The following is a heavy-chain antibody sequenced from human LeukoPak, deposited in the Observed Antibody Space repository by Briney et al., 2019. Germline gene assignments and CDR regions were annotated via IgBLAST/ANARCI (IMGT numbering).Heavy chain of an antibody. D-gene: IGHD2/OR15-2a*01. CDR3: AKVVLLLTASDAFDF. CDR1: GFTFSSNA. Sequence: GESLRLSCAASGFTFSSNAMSWVRQAPGKGLEWVSTISGNYGSTYYADSVKGRFTISRDNFKNTGFLRMNSLRAEDTAVYYCAKVVLLLTASDAFDFWGQGTKVTVSS. V-gene: IGHV3-23*01. CDR2: ISGNYGST. J-gene: IGHJ3*01.